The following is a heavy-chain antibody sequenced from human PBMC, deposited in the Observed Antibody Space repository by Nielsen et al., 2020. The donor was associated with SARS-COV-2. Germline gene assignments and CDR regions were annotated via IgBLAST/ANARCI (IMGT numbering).Heavy chain of an antibody. V-gene: IGHV3-21*01. CDR2: IDFSSKYI. D-gene: IGHD3-10*01. J-gene: IGHJ4*02. CDR3: ARGGRGHGFFDS. Sequence: GESLKISCAASDFTFSDYSMNWVRQAPGKVLEWVSSIDFSSKYIFYADSVRGRFTISRDNTRKSLFLQMNSLRAEDTALYYCARGGRGHGFFDSWGQGTLVTVSS. CDR1: DFTFSDYS.